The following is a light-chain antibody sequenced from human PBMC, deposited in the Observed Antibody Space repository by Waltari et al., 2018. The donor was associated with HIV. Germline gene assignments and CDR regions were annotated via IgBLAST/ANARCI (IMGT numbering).Light chain of an antibody. CDR1: SGHSNYV. J-gene: IGLJ2*01. V-gene: IGLV4-69*01. Sequence: QLVLPQSPSASASLGASVKLTCTLSSGHSNYVIAWHQQQPKKGPRYLMKLNSDGSHFKGDGIPDRFSGSSSGAERYLTISSLQSEDEADYYCQTWGTGIVVFGGGTKLTVL. CDR2: LNSDGSH. CDR3: QTWGTGIVV.